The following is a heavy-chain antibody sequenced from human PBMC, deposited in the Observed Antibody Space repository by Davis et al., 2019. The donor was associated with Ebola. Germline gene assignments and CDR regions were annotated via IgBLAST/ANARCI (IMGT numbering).Heavy chain of an antibody. J-gene: IGHJ6*02. Sequence: PGGSLRLSCKGSGYSFTSYWIGWVRQMPGKGLEWMGIIYPGDSDTRYSPSFQGQVTISADTSISTAYLQWSSLKASDTAMYYCARNRFRGSGSYSDYYYYYGMDVWGQGTTVTVSS. CDR2: IYPGDSDT. CDR1: GYSFTSYW. CDR3: ARNRFRGSGSYSDYYYYYGMDV. D-gene: IGHD3-10*01. V-gene: IGHV5-51*01.